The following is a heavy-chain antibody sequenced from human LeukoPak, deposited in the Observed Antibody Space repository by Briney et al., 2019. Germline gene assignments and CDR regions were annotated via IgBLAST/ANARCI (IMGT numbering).Heavy chain of an antibody. CDR3: ARDPATECSNGVCYKASWFDP. J-gene: IGHJ5*02. CDR2: ISGSGGST. Sequence: GGSLRLSCAASGFTFSSSDMSWFRQAPGKGLEWVSVISGSGGSTNYTDSVKGRFTISRDNSKNTLNLQMHSVRVEDTAMYYCARDPATECSNGVCYKASWFDPWGQGTLVTVSS. CDR1: GFTFSSSD. V-gene: IGHV3-23*01. D-gene: IGHD2-8*01.